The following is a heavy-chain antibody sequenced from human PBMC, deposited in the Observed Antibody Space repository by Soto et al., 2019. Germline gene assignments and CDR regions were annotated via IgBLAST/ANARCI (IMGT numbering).Heavy chain of an antibody. CDR2: INHSGST. V-gene: IGHV4-34*01. CDR1: GQSFWGYS. Sequence: SETLSLTCAVHGQSFWGYSWSWIRQPPGKGLEWIGEINHSGSTNYNPSLKSRVTISVDASRNQFSLKLTSVTAADTAVYYCATLPHYDDPKAGFWGQGTLVTVS. D-gene: IGHD3-22*01. CDR3: ATLPHYDDPKAGF. J-gene: IGHJ4*02.